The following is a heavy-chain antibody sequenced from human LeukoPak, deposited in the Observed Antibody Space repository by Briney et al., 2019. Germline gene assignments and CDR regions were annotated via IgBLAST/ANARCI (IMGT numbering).Heavy chain of an antibody. Sequence: SETLSLTCTVSGGSISPYYWSWIRQPPGKGLERIGYVYYTGSTDYNPSLKSRVTISVDTSKNQFSLKLSSVAAADTAVYYCVRDRHWTNDWVFDYWGQGTLVTVSS. CDR1: GGSISPYY. J-gene: IGHJ4*02. V-gene: IGHV4-59*01. CDR3: VRDRHWTNDWVFDY. CDR2: VYYTGST. D-gene: IGHD1/OR15-1a*01.